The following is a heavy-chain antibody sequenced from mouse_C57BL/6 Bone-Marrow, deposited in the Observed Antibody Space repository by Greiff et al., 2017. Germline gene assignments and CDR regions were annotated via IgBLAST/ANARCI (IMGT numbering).Heavy chain of an antibody. Sequence: EVKLMESGGGLVKPGGSLKLSCAASGFTFSDYGMHWVRQAPEKGLEWVAYISSGSSTIYYADTVKGRFTISRDNAKNTLFLQMTSLRSEDTAMYYCATVMIRGYYFDYWGRGTTLTVSS. CDR2: ISSGSSTI. J-gene: IGHJ2*01. V-gene: IGHV5-17*01. CDR3: ATVMIRGYYFDY. CDR1: GFTFSDYG. D-gene: IGHD2-4*01.